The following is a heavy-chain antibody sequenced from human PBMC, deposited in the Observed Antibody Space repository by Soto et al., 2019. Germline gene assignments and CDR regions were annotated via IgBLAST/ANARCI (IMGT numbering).Heavy chain of an antibody. CDR3: AKAKGRSNFYYSGLDV. V-gene: IGHV3-23*01. D-gene: IGHD1-26*01. J-gene: IGHJ6*02. CDR1: GFTFGSYG. Sequence: ESGGGLVQPGGSLRLSCAASGFTFGSYGMTWVRQAPGTGLECVSGITAATGTTYYADSVKGRFTISRDLSTNTLFLQMNSLRAADSAVYYCAKAKGRSNFYYSGLDVWGQGTTVTVSS. CDR2: ITAATGTT.